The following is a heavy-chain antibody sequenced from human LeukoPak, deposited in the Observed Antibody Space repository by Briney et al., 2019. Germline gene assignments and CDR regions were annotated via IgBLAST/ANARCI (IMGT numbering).Heavy chain of an antibody. CDR2: ISAYNGNT. J-gene: IGHJ4*02. CDR3: ARVRWRGYYDSSGYSFDY. Sequence: GASVKVSCKASGYTFTSYGISWVRQAPGQGLEWMGWISAYNGNTNYAQKLQGRVTMTTDTSTSTAYMELRSLRSDDTAVYYCARVRWRGYYDSSGYSFDYWGQGTLVTVSS. V-gene: IGHV1-18*01. D-gene: IGHD3-22*01. CDR1: GYTFTSYG.